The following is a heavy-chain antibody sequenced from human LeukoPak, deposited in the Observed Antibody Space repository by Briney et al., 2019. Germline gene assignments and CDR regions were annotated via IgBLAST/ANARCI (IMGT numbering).Heavy chain of an antibody. CDR2: INPTGGST. CDR3: AREGAGGHFDY. J-gene: IGHJ4*01. V-gene: IGHV1-46*01. CDR1: GYTFTSYY. D-gene: IGHD3-10*01. Sequence: ASVKVSCKASGYTFTSYYMHWVRQAPGQGLELMGIINPTGGSTSYAQKFQGRVTMTRDMSTSTVYMELSSLRSEDTAVYYCAREGAGGHFDYWGQGTLVTVSS.